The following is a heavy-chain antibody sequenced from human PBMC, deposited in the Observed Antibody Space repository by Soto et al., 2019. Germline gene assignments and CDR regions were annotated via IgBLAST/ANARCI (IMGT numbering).Heavy chain of an antibody. Sequence: ASVKVSCKVSGYTLTELSMHWVRQAPGKGLEWMGGFDPEDGETIYAQKFQGRVTMTEDTSTDTAYMELSSLRSEDTAVYYCATDLVRYDSSGYYAPATWGQGTLVTVS. CDR3: ATDLVRYDSSGYYAPAT. J-gene: IGHJ5*02. V-gene: IGHV1-24*01. CDR1: GYTLTELS. CDR2: FDPEDGET. D-gene: IGHD3-22*01.